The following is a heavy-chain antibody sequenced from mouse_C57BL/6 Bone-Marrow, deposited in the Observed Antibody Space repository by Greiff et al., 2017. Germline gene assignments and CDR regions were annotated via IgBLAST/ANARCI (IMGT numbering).Heavy chain of an antibody. V-gene: IGHV1-36*01. Sequence: VHVKQSGPVLVKPGPSVKISCKASGFTFTDYYMHWVKQSHGKSLEWIGLVYPYNGGTSYNQKFKGKATLTVDTSSSTAYMELNSLTSEDSAVYYCARSSLYYYGSSPLYCWGQGTTLTVSS. CDR3: ARSSLYYYGSSPLYC. CDR2: VYPYNGGT. D-gene: IGHD1-1*01. CDR1: GFTFTDYY. J-gene: IGHJ2*01.